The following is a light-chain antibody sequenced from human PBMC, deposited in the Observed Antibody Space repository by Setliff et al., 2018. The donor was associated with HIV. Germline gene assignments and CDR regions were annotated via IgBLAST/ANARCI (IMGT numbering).Light chain of an antibody. J-gene: IGKJ5*01. CDR2: GAS. CDR3: QQLNDYSIT. V-gene: IGKV1-9*01. CDR1: QGISSY. Sequence: DIQLTQSPSFLSASVGDRVTITCRASQGISSYLAWYQQEPGKAPKLLIYGASILQSGVPPRFTGSGSGTEFTLTINSLQPEDFAIYYCQQLNDYSITFGQGTRLEIK.